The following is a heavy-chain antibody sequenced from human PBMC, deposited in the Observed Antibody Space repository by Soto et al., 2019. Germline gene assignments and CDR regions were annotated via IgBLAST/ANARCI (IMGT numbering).Heavy chain of an antibody. CDR1: GGSITTSSYS. CDR2: IYYSGNT. CDR3: ARHHHLVAADTNRWFDA. J-gene: IGHJ5*01. V-gene: IGHV4-39*01. D-gene: IGHD6-25*01. Sequence: QLQLQASGPGLVKPAETLSLICTVSGGSITTSSYSWGWIRRPPGKGLEWIGSIYYSGNTYYNPSLKSRVTMSVDTSKSRFSLKLSSVTAADTAAYYCARHHHLVAADTNRWFDAWGPGTLVTVSS.